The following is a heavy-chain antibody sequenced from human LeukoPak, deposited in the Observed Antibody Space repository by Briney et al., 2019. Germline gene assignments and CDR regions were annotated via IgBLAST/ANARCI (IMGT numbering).Heavy chain of an antibody. CDR3: ASHYYDSSGYYYGFDY. J-gene: IGHJ4*02. CDR1: GGTFSSYA. CDR2: IIPIFGTA. V-gene: IGHV1-69*01. D-gene: IGHD3-22*01. Sequence: SVTVSCKASGGTFSSYAISWVRQAPGQGLEWMGGIIPIFGTANYAQKFQGRVTITADESTSTAYMELSSLRSEDTAVYYCASHYYDSSGYYYGFDYWGRGTLVTVSS.